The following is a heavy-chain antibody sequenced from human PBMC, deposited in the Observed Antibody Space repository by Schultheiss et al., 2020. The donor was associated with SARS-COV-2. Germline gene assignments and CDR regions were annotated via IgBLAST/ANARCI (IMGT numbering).Heavy chain of an antibody. Sequence: SETLSLTCAVYGGSFSGYYWNWIRQPPGKGLEWIGEINHSGSTNYNPSLKSRVTISVDTSKNQFSLKLSSVTAADTAVYYCARGRARRGFSYVYYMGVGDFDYWGQGTLVTVSS. V-gene: IGHV4-34*01. J-gene: IGHJ4*02. CDR3: ARGRARRGFSYVYYMGVGDFDY. CDR1: GGSFSGYY. D-gene: IGHD5-18*01. CDR2: INHSGST.